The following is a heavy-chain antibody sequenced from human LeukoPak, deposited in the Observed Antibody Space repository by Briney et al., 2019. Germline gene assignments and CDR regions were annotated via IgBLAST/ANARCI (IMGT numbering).Heavy chain of an antibody. CDR1: GASFSSGGYY. CDR2: VSYSGST. Sequence: SQTLSLTCTVSGASFSSGGYYWNWIRQHPGKGLEWIGYVSYSGSTDYNPSLKSRVTISVDTSKNQFSLKLSSVTAADTAMYYCARERDFVGNYYYYAMDVWGQGTTVTVSS. D-gene: IGHD3-16*02. V-gene: IGHV4-31*03. J-gene: IGHJ6*02. CDR3: ARERDFVGNYYYYAMDV.